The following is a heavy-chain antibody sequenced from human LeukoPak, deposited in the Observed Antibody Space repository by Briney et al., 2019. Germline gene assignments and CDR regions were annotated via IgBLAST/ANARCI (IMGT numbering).Heavy chain of an antibody. CDR2: IWYDGSNK. J-gene: IGHJ4*02. V-gene: IGHV3-33*01. D-gene: IGHD6-19*01. Sequence: GGSLRPSCAASGFTFSRYGMHWVRQAPGKGLEWVAVIWYDGSNKYYADSVKGRFTISRDNPKNTLYVQMNSLRVEDTAVYYCARDASSGRYYSDYWGQGTLVTVSS. CDR3: ARDASSGRYYSDY. CDR1: GFTFSRYG.